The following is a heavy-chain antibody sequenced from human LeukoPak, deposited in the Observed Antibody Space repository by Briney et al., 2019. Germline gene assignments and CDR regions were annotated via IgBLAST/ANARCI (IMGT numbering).Heavy chain of an antibody. CDR3: ARDLRELRY. V-gene: IGHV3-7*01. CDR2: IKQDGSEK. CDR1: GFTFSSYW. J-gene: IGHJ4*02. D-gene: IGHD1-26*01. Sequence: PGGSLRLSCAAFGFTFSSYWMSWVRQAPGKGLEWVANIKQDGSEKYYVDSVKGRFTISRDNAKNSLYLQMNSLRAEDTAVYYCARDLRELRYWGQGTLVTVSS.